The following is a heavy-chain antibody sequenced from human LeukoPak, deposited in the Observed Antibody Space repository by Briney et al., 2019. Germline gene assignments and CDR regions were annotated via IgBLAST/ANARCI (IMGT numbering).Heavy chain of an antibody. V-gene: IGHV3-21*01. CDR1: GFTFSSYS. Sequence: PGGSLRLSCAASGFTFSSYSMNWVRQAPGKGLEWVSSISSSSSYIYYADSVKGRFTISRDNAKNSLYLQMNSLRAEDTAVYYCARDHYDSSGYYYIFDYWGQGTLVTVSS. CDR2: ISSSSSYI. CDR3: ARDHYDSSGYYYIFDY. D-gene: IGHD3-22*01. J-gene: IGHJ4*02.